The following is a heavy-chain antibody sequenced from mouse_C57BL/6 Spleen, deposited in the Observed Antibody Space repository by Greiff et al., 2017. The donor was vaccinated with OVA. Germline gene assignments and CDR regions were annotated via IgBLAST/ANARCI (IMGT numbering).Heavy chain of an antibody. J-gene: IGHJ2*01. D-gene: IGHD4-1*01. V-gene: IGHV5-4*03. CDR1: GFTFSSYA. CDR3: ARGTGPFYFDY. CDR2: ISDGGSYT. Sequence: EVKLMESGGGLVKPGGSLKLSCAASGFTFSSYAMSWVRQTPEKRLEWVATISDGGSYTYYPDNVKGRFTISRDNAKNNLYLQMSHLKSEDTAMYYCARGTGPFYFDYWGQGTTLTVSS.